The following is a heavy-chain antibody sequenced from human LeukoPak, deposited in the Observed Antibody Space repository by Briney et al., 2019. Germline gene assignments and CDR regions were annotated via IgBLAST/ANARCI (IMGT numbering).Heavy chain of an antibody. CDR2: ISGSGGST. J-gene: IGHJ4*02. CDR3: AKDLSSYGCSRATLPSPFDY. D-gene: IGHD5-18*01. CDR1: GFTFSSYA. V-gene: IGHV3-23*01. Sequence: PGGSLRLSCAASGFTFSSYAMSWIRQAPGKGLEWVSAISGSGGSTYYADSVKGRFTISRDNSKNTLYLQMNSLRAEDTAVYYCAKDLSSYGCSRATLPSPFDYWGQGTLVTVSS.